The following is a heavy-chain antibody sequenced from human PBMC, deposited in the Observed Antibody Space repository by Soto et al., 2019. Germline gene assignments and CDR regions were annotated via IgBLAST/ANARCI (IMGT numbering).Heavy chain of an antibody. CDR2: IFSNDEK. Sequence: QVTLKESGPVLVKPTETLTLTCTVSGFSLSNARMGVSWIRQPPGKALEWLAHIFSNDEKSYSTSLKSRLTFPMDTSNSQVVLTMTNMDPVDTATYYCARTPRVRGGFDPWGQGTLVTVSS. J-gene: IGHJ5*02. CDR1: GFSLSNARMG. D-gene: IGHD3-10*01. V-gene: IGHV2-26*01. CDR3: ARTPRVRGGFDP.